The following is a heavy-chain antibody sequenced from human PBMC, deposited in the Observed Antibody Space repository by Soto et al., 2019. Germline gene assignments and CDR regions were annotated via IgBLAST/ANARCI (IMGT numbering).Heavy chain of an antibody. CDR1: GFTFSSYA. CDR3: AREFSSPPYYYYYMDV. CDR2: ISGSGGST. V-gene: IGHV3-23*01. Sequence: GGSLRLSCAASGFTFSSYAMSWVRQAPGKGLEWVSAISGSGGSTYYADSVKGRFTISRDNSKNTLYLQMNSLRAEDTAVYYCAREFSSPPYYYYYMDVWGKGTTVTVSS. J-gene: IGHJ6*03.